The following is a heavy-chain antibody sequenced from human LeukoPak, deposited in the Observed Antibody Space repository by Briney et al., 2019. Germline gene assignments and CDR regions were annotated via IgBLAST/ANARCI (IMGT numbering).Heavy chain of an antibody. V-gene: IGHV1-2*02. J-gene: IGHJ6*03. CDR2: INPNSGGT. Sequence: AASVKVSCKASGYTFTGYYMHWVRQAPGQGLEWMGWINPNSGGTNYAQKFQGRVTMTRDTSISTAYMELSRLRSDDTAVYYCARDPAPVYYYYYMDVWGKGTTVTVSS. CDR3: ARDPAPVYYYYYMDV. CDR1: GYTFTGYY.